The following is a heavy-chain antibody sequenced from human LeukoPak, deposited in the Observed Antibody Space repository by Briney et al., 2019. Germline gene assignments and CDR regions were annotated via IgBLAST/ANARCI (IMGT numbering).Heavy chain of an antibody. CDR2: IYHSGST. Sequence: SETLSLTCAVSGGSISSGGYSWSWIRQPPGKGLEWIGYIYHSGSTYYNPSLKSRVTISVDTSKNQFSLKLSSVTAADTAVYYCARDNRDYYDSSGYYTLGDWGQGTLVTVSS. CDR3: ARDNRDYYDSSGYYTLGD. J-gene: IGHJ4*02. D-gene: IGHD3-22*01. CDR1: GGSISSGGYS. V-gene: IGHV4-30-2*01.